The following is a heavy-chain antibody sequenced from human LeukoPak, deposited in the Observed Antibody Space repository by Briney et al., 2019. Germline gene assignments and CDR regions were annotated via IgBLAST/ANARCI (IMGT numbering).Heavy chain of an antibody. CDR3: ARERVPGAQMATGNFDY. V-gene: IGHV1-46*01. Sequence: APVKVSCKASGYTFTSYYMHWVRQAPGQGLEWMGIINPSGGSTSYAQKFQGRVTMTRDMSTSTVYVELSSLRSEDTAVYYCARERVPGAQMATGNFDYWGQGTLVTVSS. CDR1: GYTFTSYY. J-gene: IGHJ4*02. D-gene: IGHD5-24*01. CDR2: INPSGGST.